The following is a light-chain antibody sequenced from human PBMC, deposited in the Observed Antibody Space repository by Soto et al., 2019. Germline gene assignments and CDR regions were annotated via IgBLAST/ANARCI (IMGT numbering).Light chain of an antibody. J-gene: IGKJ4*01. V-gene: IGKV3-20*01. CDR3: QGYSDSPFS. CDR2: GAS. Sequence: EIVLTQSPGTLSLSPGERATLSCRASQSVSSSYLAWYQQKPGQAPRLLIYGASSRATGIPDRFSGSGSGTDFILTISRLEPEDFAVYYCQGYSDSPFSFGGGTRVE. CDR1: QSVSSSY.